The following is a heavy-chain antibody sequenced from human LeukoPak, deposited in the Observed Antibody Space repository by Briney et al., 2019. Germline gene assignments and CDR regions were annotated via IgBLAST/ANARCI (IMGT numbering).Heavy chain of an antibody. Sequence: GSLRLSCAASGFNFSRFALGWGRPAPGKGLEWVSAISGSGGSTYYADSVKGRFTISRDNSKNTLYLQMNSLRAEDTAVYYCAKDRGQQLVRRAFDIWGQGTMVTVSS. J-gene: IGHJ3*02. CDR3: AKDRGQQLVRRAFDI. V-gene: IGHV3-23*01. D-gene: IGHD6-13*01. CDR1: GFNFSRFA. CDR2: ISGSGGST.